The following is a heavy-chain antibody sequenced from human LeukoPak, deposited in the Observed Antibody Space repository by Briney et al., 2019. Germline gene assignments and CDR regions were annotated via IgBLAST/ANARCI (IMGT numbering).Heavy chain of an antibody. Sequence: SETLSLTCTVSGGSISSYYWSWIRQPPGKGLEWIGYIYYSGSTNYNPSLKSRVTISVDTSKNQFSLKLSSVTAADTAVYYCARAGAIATVTGMVFGYWGQGTLVTVSS. J-gene: IGHJ4*02. CDR2: IYYSGST. CDR3: ARAGAIATVTGMVFGY. CDR1: GGSISSYY. D-gene: IGHD4-17*01. V-gene: IGHV4-59*01.